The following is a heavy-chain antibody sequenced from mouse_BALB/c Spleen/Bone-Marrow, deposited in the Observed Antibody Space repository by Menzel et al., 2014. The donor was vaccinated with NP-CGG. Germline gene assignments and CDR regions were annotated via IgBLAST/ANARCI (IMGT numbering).Heavy chain of an antibody. J-gene: IGHJ2*01. CDR2: IWAGGST. CDR1: GSSLTSYA. V-gene: IGHV2-9*02. D-gene: IGHD2-12*01. Sequence: VKVVESGPGLVAPSQSLSITCTVSGSSLTSYALHWVRQPPGKGLEWLGVIWAGGSTNYNSALMSRLNISKDNSKSQVFLKMNSLQTDDTAVYYCARDYGYYKDVGDYWGQGTTLTVSS. CDR3: ARDYGYYKDVGDY.